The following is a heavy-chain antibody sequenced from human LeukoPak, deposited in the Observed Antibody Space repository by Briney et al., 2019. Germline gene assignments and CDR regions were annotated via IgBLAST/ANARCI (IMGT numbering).Heavy chain of an antibody. J-gene: IGHJ3*02. Sequence: ASVKVSCKASGYTFTGYYVHWVRQAPGQGLEWMGCINPYSGDTNYAQKFQGRVTMTRDTSISTAYMELSRLRSDDTAVYYCARDRAFTMIVVVITQAPGAFDIWGQGTTVTVSS. V-gene: IGHV1-2*02. CDR1: GYTFTGYY. D-gene: IGHD3-22*01. CDR2: INPYSGDT. CDR3: ARDRAFTMIVVVITQAPGAFDI.